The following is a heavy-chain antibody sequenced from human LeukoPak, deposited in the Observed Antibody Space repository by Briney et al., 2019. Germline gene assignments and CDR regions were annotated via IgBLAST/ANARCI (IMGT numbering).Heavy chain of an antibody. Sequence: GGSLRLSCAASGFTFSSYDMNWVRQAPGKGLQWVSDISSSGTTIYYADSVKGRFTISRDNAKNSLYLQMNSLRAEDTAVYYCARKYCSTTSCLFDNWGQGTLVTVSS. CDR1: GFTFSSYD. V-gene: IGHV3-48*03. J-gene: IGHJ4*02. CDR3: ARKYCSTTSCLFDN. D-gene: IGHD2-2*01. CDR2: ISSSGTTI.